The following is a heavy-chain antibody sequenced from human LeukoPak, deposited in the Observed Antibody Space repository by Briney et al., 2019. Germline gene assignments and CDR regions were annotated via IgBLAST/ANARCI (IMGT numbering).Heavy chain of an antibody. CDR1: GGSISSHY. Sequence: SETLSLTCTVSGGSISSHYWSWIRQPPGKGLEWIGDIHYSGTINYNPSLKSRVTISVATSKNQFSLKVSSVTAADTAVYYCARDGVHQGGYYSYYMDVWGKGTTVTVSS. J-gene: IGHJ6*03. CDR2: IHYSGTI. D-gene: IGHD2-8*01. V-gene: IGHV4-59*11. CDR3: ARDGVHQGGYYSYYMDV.